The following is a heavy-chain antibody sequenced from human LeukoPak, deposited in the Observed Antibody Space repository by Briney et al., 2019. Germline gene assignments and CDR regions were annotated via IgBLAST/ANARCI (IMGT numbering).Heavy chain of an antibody. CDR2: IYYSGST. J-gene: IGHJ4*02. D-gene: IGHD4-17*01. Sequence: SETLSLTCTVSGGSISSSSYYWGWIRQPPGKGLEWIGSIYYSGSTYYNPSLKSRVTISVDTSKNQFSLKLSSVTAADTAVYYCARVTTVTKFCDYWGQGTLVTVSS. CDR1: GGSISSSSYY. CDR3: ARVTTVTKFCDY. V-gene: IGHV4-39*01.